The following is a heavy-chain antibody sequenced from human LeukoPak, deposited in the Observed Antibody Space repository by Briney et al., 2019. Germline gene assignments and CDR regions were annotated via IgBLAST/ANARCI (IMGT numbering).Heavy chain of an antibody. D-gene: IGHD3-10*01. CDR3: ARDSGFKVRGVIQSYYYYYMDV. J-gene: IGHJ6*03. V-gene: IGHV1-69*06. CDR1: GGTFSSYA. Sequence: ASVKVSCKASGGTFSSYAISWVRQAPGQGLEWMGGIIPIFGTANYAQKFQGRVTITADKSTSTAYMELSSLRSEDTAVYYCARDSGFKVRGVIQSYYYYYMDVWGKGTTVTISS. CDR2: IIPIFGTA.